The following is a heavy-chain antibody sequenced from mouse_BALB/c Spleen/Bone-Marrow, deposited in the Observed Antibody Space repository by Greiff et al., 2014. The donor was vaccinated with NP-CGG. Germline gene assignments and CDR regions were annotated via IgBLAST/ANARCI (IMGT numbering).Heavy chain of an antibody. CDR3: SRLSYDYDGAWFAY. J-gene: IGHJ3*01. D-gene: IGHD2-4*01. Sequence: DVQLVESGGDLVRPGGSLKLSCAASGFTFSSYDMSWVRQTPDKRLEWVATIGSGGSYTYYPDSVKGRFTISRDNAKNTLYLQMSSLKSEDTAMYYCSRLSYDYDGAWFAYWGQGTLVTVSA. CDR1: GFTFSSYD. V-gene: IGHV5-6*01. CDR2: IGSGGSYT.